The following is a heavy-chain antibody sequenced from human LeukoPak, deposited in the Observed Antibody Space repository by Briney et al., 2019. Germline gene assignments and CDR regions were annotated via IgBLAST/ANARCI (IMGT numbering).Heavy chain of an antibody. D-gene: IGHD1-26*01. V-gene: IGHV3-30*04. CDR1: GFTVNGHP. J-gene: IGHJ4*02. Sequence: GGSLRLSCATSGFTVNGHPMHWVRQAPGKGLEWVAVVSSVGNNKYHTDSVKGRFTVSRDDSNNMVYLHMTGLRSEDSAVYFCARAPSEWDLLLNHFDSWGQGTLVTVSS. CDR2: VSSVGNNK. CDR3: ARAPSEWDLLLNHFDS.